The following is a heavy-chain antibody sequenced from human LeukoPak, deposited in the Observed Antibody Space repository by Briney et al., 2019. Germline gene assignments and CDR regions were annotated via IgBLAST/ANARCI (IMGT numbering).Heavy chain of an antibody. D-gene: IGHD1-26*01. Sequence: GGSLRLSCAASGFTFSSYAMSWVRQAPGKGLEWVSAISGSGGSTYYADSVKGRFTISRDNSKNTLYLQMNSLRAEDTAVYYCARAGGSIVGATFRYWGQGTLVTVSS. CDR1: GFTFSSYA. CDR2: ISGSGGST. V-gene: IGHV3-23*01. J-gene: IGHJ4*02. CDR3: ARAGGSIVGATFRY.